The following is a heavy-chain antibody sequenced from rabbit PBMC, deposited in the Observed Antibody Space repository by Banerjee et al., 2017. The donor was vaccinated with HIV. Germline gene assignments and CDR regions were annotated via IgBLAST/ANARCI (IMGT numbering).Heavy chain of an antibody. CDR1: GFDLSSYYD. J-gene: IGHJ3*01. D-gene: IGHD6-1*01. CDR2: IWTGSSATT. V-gene: IGHV1S40*01. CDR3: ARSYAGYAGYGYATGLDL. Sequence: QSLEESGGGLVKPEGSLTLTCKASGFDLSSYYDMCWVRQAPGKGLEWIACIWTGSSATTYYASWAKGRFTISKTSSTTVTLQMTSLTAADTATYFCARSYAGYAGYGYATGLDLWGPGTLVTVS.